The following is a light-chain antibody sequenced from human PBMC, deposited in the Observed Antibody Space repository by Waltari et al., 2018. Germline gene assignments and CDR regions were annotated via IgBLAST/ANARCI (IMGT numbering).Light chain of an antibody. V-gene: IGLV1-36*01. Sequence: YPEPPVKASKPLFICDCRMPAGVSDRFSGSKPGTSASLAISGLQSEDEADYYCAAWDDSLNGYVFGTGTKVTVL. J-gene: IGLJ1*01. CDR3: AAWDDSLNGYV. CDR2: CDC.